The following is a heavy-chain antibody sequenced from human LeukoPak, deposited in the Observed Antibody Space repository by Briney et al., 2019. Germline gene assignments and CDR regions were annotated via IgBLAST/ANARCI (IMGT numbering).Heavy chain of an antibody. J-gene: IGHJ4*02. V-gene: IGHV3-7*05. D-gene: IGHD4/OR15-4a*01. CDR1: GFTFSTYW. Sequence: PGGSLRLSCAASGFTFSTYWMTWVRQAPGKGLEWVANINQDGSEKSYVDSVKGRFTISRDNAKNSLYLEMNSLRAEDTAVYYCARALVGDGASAYWGQGTPVTVSS. CDR3: ARALVGDGASAY. CDR2: INQDGSEK.